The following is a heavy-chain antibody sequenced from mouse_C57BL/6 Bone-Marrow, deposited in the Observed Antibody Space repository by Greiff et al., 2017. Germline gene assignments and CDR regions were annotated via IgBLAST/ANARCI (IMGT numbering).Heavy chain of an antibody. J-gene: IGHJ1*03. V-gene: IGHV1-81*01. Sequence: VQLQQSGAELARPGASVKLSCKASGYTFTSYGISWVKQRTGQGLGWIGEIYPRSGNTYYNEKFKGKATLTADKSSSTAYMELRSLTSEDSAVYFCARPYYGSSYWYFDVWGTGTTVTVSS. CDR1: GYTFTSYG. CDR2: IYPRSGNT. CDR3: ARPYYGSSYWYFDV. D-gene: IGHD1-1*01.